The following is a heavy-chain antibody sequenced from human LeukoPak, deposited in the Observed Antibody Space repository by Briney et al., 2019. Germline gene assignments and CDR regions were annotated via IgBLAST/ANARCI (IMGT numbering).Heavy chain of an antibody. CDR1: GYTFTSYG. Sequence: ASVKVSCKASGYTFTSYGISWVRQAPGQGLEWMGWISAYNGNTNYAQKLQGRVTMTADTSTSTAYMELRSLRSDDTAVYYCARVANGIAARPPDYWGQGTLVTVSS. J-gene: IGHJ4*02. CDR3: ARVANGIAARPPDY. V-gene: IGHV1-18*01. CDR2: ISAYNGNT. D-gene: IGHD6-6*01.